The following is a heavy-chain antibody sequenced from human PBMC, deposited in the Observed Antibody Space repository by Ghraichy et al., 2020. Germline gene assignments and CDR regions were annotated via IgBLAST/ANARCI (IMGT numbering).Heavy chain of an antibody. CDR1: GFTFSGYW. CDR3: ARDLGSGWYFDY. CDR2: IKKDGSEK. D-gene: IGHD6-19*01. V-gene: IGHV3-7*01. J-gene: IGHJ4*02. Sequence: KLSCAASGFTFSGYWMSWVRQAPGKGLEWVANIKKDGSEKYYVDSVKGRFTISRDNAKNSLYLQMNSLRAEDTAVYYCARDLGSGWYFDYWGQGTLVTVSS.